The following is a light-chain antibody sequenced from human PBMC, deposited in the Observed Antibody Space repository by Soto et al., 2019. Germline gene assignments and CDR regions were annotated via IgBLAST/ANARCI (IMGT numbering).Light chain of an antibody. CDR1: SSDVGGYNY. J-gene: IGLJ2*01. V-gene: IGLV2-14*01. CDR2: DVK. CDR3: SSYAGTNTLVV. Sequence: QSVLTQPASVSGSPGQSITIACTGTSSDVGGYNYVSWFQQHPGKAPKLMIYDVKNRPSGVSNRFSGSKSGTTASLIISGLQAEDEAEYFCSSYAGTNTLVVFGGGTKLTV.